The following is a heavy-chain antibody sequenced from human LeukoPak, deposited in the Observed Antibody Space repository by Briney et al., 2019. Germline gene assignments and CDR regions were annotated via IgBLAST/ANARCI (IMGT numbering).Heavy chain of an antibody. D-gene: IGHD1-7*01. J-gene: IGHJ5*02. CDR1: GFIFTGYY. CDR2: INANSGGT. CDR3: ARDRKVTGTTWFDP. V-gene: IGHV1-2*02. Sequence: ASVRVSCKASGFIFTGYYMHWVRQAPGQGLEWMGCINANSGGTNYAQKFQGRVTMTRDTSISTAYMDLSRLRSDDTAVYYCARDRKVTGTTWFDPWGQGALVTVSS.